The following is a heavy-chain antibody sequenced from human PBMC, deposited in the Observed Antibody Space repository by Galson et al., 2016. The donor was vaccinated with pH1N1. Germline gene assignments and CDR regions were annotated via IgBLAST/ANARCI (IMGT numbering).Heavy chain of an antibody. V-gene: IGHV3-74*01. CDR2: ISGDGSSI. J-gene: IGHJ4*02. CDR3: ARVRLVMTGDPNGYFDF. Sequence: SLRLSCAASGFTFSSFWMHWVRQVPGKGLVWVSRISGDGSSISYADSVKGRFTISRDNARNTLYLEMNSLRAEDTALYYCARVRLVMTGDPNGYFDFWGQGALVTVSS. CDR1: GFTFSSFW. D-gene: IGHD3-22*01.